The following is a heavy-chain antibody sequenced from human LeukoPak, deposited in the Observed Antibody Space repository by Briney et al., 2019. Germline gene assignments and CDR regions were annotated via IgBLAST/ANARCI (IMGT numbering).Heavy chain of an antibody. D-gene: IGHD3-22*01. CDR2: IYYSGST. CDR3: ASGHYDSSGYVDDY. CDR1: GGSISSYY. V-gene: IGHV4-59*01. Sequence: SETLSLTCTVSGGSISSYYWSWIRQPPGKGLEWIGYIYYSGSTNYNPSLKSRVTISVDTSKNQFSLKLSSVTAADTAVYYCASGHYDSSGYVDDYWGQGTLVTVSS. J-gene: IGHJ4*02.